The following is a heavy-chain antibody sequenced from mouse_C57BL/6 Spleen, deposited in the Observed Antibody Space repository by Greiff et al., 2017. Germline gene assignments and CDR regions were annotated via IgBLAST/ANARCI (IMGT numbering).Heavy chain of an antibody. J-gene: IGHJ1*03. V-gene: IGHV14-1*01. CDR1: GFNIKDYY. CDR3: TSGYGKGWYFDV. Sequence: EVQLQQSGAELVRPGASVKLSCTASGFNIKDYYMHWVKQRPEQGLEWIGRIDPEDGDTEYAPKFPGKATMTADTSSNTAYLQLSSLTSEDTAVYYCTSGYGKGWYFDVWGTGTTVTVSS. CDR2: IDPEDGDT. D-gene: IGHD2-1*01.